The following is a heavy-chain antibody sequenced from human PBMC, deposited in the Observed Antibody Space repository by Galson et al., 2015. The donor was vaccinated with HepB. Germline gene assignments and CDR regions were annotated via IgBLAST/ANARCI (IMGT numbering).Heavy chain of an antibody. V-gene: IGHV3-21*01. CDR2: ITSTSSYL. CDR3: ARGRLVQGLIIVGGH. Sequence: SLRLSCAASGFAFSRYSMNWVRQAPGKGLEWVSSITSTSSYLYYGDSVRGRFTISRDNANNSLFLQMNSLRAEDTAVYYCARGRLVQGLIIVGGHWGQGILVTVSS. CDR1: GFAFSRYS. D-gene: IGHD3-10*01. J-gene: IGHJ4*02.